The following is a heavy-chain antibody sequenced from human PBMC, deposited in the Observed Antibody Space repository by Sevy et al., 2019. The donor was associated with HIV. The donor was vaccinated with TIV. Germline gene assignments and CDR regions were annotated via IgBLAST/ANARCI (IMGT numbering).Heavy chain of an antibody. V-gene: IGHV3-23*01. CDR3: AKGPYRSSWYDYGAFDI. D-gene: IGHD6-13*01. Sequence: GGCLRLSCAASGFTFSSYAMSWVRQAPGKGLEWVSAISGSGGSTYYADSVKGRFTISSDNSNNTLYLQMNSRRAEETAILYSAKGPYRSSWYDYGAFDIWCQGTMVTVSS. CDR1: GFTFSSYA. CDR2: ISGSGGST. J-gene: IGHJ3*02.